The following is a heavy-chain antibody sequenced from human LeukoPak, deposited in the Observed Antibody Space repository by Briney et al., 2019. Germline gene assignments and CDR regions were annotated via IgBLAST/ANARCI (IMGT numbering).Heavy chain of an antibody. Sequence: ASVKVSCKASGYTFTSYGISWVRQAPGQGLEWMGWISAYNGNTNYAQKLQGRVTMTTDTSASTAYMELRSLRSDDTAVYYCASTVVCSGGSCYSGYYFQHWGQGTLVTVSS. J-gene: IGHJ1*01. CDR2: ISAYNGNT. CDR1: GYTFTSYG. D-gene: IGHD2-15*01. CDR3: ASTVVCSGGSCYSGYYFQH. V-gene: IGHV1-18*01.